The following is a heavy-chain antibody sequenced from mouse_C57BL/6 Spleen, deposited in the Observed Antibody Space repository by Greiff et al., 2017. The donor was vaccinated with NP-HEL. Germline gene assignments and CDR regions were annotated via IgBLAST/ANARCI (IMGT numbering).Heavy chain of an antibody. J-gene: IGHJ2*01. V-gene: IGHV1-54*01. Sequence: QVQLQQSGAELVRPGTSVKVSCKASGYAFTNYLIEWVKQRPGQGLEWIGVINPGSGGTNYNEKFKGKATLTADKSSSTAYMQLSSLTSEDSAVYFCAREGEDYGNYPAYWGQGTTLTVSS. D-gene: IGHD2-1*01. CDR1: GYAFTNYL. CDR2: INPGSGGT. CDR3: AREGEDYGNYPAY.